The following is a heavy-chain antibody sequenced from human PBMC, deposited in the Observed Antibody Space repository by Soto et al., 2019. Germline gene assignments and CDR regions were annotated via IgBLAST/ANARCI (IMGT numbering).Heavy chain of an antibody. V-gene: IGHV1-18*01. Sequence: QVQLVQSGAEVKKPGASVKVSCKASGYTFTSYVISWVRQAPGQGLERMGWISAYNGNTNYAQKLQGRVTMTTDTSTSTAYMELRSLRSDDTAVYYCARATYYYDSSGYYYIDYFDYWGQGTLVTVSS. CDR3: ARATYYYDSSGYYYIDYFDY. CDR2: ISAYNGNT. D-gene: IGHD3-22*01. J-gene: IGHJ4*02. CDR1: GYTFTSYV.